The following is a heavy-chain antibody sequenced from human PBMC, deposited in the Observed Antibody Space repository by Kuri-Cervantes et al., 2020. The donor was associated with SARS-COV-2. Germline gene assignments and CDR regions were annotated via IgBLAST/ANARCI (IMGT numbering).Heavy chain of an antibody. D-gene: IGHD3-10*01. J-gene: IGHJ4*02. Sequence: GESLKISCATSGFTVSRVYMSWVRQAPGKGLEWVSLIYSAGNTYYAASVKGRFTISRDDSNNTLYLQMNSLRAEDTAVYYCARVVRGVIIEGDYWGQGTLVTVSS. CDR3: ARVVRGVIIEGDY. CDR1: GFTVSRVY. CDR2: IYSAGNT. V-gene: IGHV3-53*01.